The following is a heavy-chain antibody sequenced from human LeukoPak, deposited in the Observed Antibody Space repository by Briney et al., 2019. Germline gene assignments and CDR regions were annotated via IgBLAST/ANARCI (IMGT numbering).Heavy chain of an antibody. CDR1: GFTFSSYA. CDR3: AKDAGNDYYYYYGMDV. V-gene: IGHV3-23*01. CDR2: ISGSGGST. Sequence: GGSLRLSCAASGFTFSSYAMSWVRQAPGKGLEWVSAISGSGGSTYYADSVKGRFTISRDNSKNTLYLQMNSLRAEDTAVYYCAKDAGNDYYYYYGMDVWGQGTTVTVSS. J-gene: IGHJ6*02.